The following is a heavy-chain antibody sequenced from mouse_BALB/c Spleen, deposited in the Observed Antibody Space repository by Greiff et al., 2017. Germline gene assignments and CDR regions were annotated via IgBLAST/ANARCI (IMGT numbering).Heavy chain of an antibody. CDR2: IDPANGNT. Sequence: VQLQQSGAELVKPGASVKLSCTASGFNIKDTYMHWVKQRPEQGLEWIGRIDPANGNTKYDPKFQGKATITADTSSNTAYLQLSSLTSEDTAVYYCAMITASYWYFEVWGAGTTVTVSS. CDR3: AMITASYWYFEV. D-gene: IGHD1-2*01. J-gene: IGHJ1*01. CDR1: GFNIKDTY. V-gene: IGHV14-3*02.